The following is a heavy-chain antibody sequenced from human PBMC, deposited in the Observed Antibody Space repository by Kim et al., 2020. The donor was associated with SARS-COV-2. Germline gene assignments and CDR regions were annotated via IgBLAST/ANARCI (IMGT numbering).Heavy chain of an antibody. CDR3: ARGLRYFDWPPASWFDP. D-gene: IGHD3-9*01. J-gene: IGHJ5*02. V-gene: IGHV4-59*01. CDR2: IYYSGST. Sequence: SETLSLTCTVSGGSISSYYWSWIRQPPGKGLEWIGYIYYSGSTNYNPSLKSRVTISVDTSKNQFSLKLSSVTAADTAVYYCARGLRYFDWPPASWFDPWG. CDR1: GGSISSYY.